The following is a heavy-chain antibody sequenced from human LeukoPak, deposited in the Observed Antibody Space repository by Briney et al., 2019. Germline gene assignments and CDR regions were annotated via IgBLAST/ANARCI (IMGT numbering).Heavy chain of an antibody. J-gene: IGHJ5*02. D-gene: IGHD3-16*02. CDR3: ARAYRLRFDP. CDR1: GFTFSNYA. V-gene: IGHV3-23*01. Sequence: GGSLRLSCAASGFTFSNYAMSWVRQAPGKGLEWVSAISGGSTSIYYADSVKGRFTISRDNAKNSLYLQMNSLRAEDTAVYYCARAYRLRFDPWGQGTLVTVSS. CDR2: ISGGSTSI.